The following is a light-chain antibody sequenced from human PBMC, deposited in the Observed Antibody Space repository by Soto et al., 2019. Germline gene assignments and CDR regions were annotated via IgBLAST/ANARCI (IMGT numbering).Light chain of an antibody. V-gene: IGLV2-23*02. Sequence: QSVLTQPASVSGSPGQSITISCTGTSSDVGSYNLVSWYQQHPGKAPKLMIYEVSKPPSGVSHRFSGSKSGNTASLTISGLQAEDEADYYCCSYAGSSSVVFGGGTKLTVL. CDR2: EVS. CDR3: CSYAGSSSVV. CDR1: SSDVGSYNL. J-gene: IGLJ2*01.